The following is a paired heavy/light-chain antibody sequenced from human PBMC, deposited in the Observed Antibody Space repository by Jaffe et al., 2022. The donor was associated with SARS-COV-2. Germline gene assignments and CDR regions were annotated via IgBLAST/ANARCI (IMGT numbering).Heavy chain of an antibody. Sequence: QVQLQESGPGLVKPSETLSLTCTISGDSISGSRFYWGWIRQPPGRPLEWVGSIYYIGSTFYNPSLKGRLTMSVDTSKNEFSLNLTSVTAADTAMYFCARPLSLTSYYDSSHPFDIWGPGTMVTVSS. CDR3: ARPLSLTSYYDSSHPFDI. D-gene: IGHD3-22*01. V-gene: IGHV4-39*01. CDR1: GDSISGSRFY. J-gene: IGHJ3*02. CDR2: IYYIGST.
Light chain of an antibody. CDR3: LQLNSFPYT. CDR1: QGIRSY. V-gene: IGKV1-9*01. Sequence: DIPLTQSPSFLSASVGDRVIITCRASQGIRSYLAWYQQRPGKAPKLLIYAASTLQDGVPSRFSGSGSGTEFTLTISSLQPEDFATYYCLQLNSFPYTFGQGTKLEIK. J-gene: IGKJ2*01. CDR2: AAS.